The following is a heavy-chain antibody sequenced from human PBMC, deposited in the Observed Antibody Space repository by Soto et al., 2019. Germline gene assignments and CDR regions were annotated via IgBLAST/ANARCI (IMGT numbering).Heavy chain of an antibody. CDR2: ISGSGGST. J-gene: IGHJ3*02. D-gene: IGHD3-22*01. V-gene: IGHV3-23*01. Sequence: GGSLRLSCAASGFTFSSYAMSWVRQAPGKGLEWVSAISGSGGSTYYADSVKGRFTISRDNSKNTLYLQMNSLRAEDTAVYYCAKGHTDSSGYYPFFDAFDIWGQGTMVTVSS. CDR1: GFTFSSYA. CDR3: AKGHTDSSGYYPFFDAFDI.